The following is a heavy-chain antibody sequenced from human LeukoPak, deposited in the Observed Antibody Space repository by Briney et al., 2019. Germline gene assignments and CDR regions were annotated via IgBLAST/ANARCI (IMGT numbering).Heavy chain of an antibody. J-gene: IGHJ5*02. Sequence: PSQTLSLTCTVSGGFISSGGYYWSWIRQHPGKGLEWIGYIYYSGSTYYNPSLKSRVTISVDTSKNQFSLKLSSVTAADTAVYYCARGLGYCSSTSCYDPASNWFDPWGQGTLVTVSS. CDR2: IYYSGST. CDR1: GGFISSGGYY. CDR3: ARGLGYCSSTSCYDPASNWFDP. D-gene: IGHD2-2*01. V-gene: IGHV4-31*03.